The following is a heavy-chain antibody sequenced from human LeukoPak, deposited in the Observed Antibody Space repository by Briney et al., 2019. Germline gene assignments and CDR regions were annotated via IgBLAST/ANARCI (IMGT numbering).Heavy chain of an antibody. J-gene: IGHJ4*02. CDR1: GFTFNKAW. V-gene: IGHV3-15*01. CDR3: TTDRVAYGGYEALGY. D-gene: IGHD4-23*01. CDR2: IKRKTEGGTT. Sequence: PGGSLRLSCAASGFTFNKAWMTWVRQAPGKGLEWVGRIKRKTEGGTTDYAAPVTGRFTISRDDSKNTLYLQMNSLKTEDTAVYYCTTDRVAYGGYEALGYWGQGTLVTVSS.